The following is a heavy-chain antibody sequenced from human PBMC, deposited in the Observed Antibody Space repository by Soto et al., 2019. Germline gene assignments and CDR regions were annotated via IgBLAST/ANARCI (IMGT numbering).Heavy chain of an antibody. V-gene: IGHV4-39*01. J-gene: IGHJ4*02. CDR3: ARHPFGGYAFDS. CDR1: GASINSNVHY. D-gene: IGHD3-16*01. CDR2: VFYTGSP. Sequence: SETLSLTCTVSGASINSNVHYWGWVRQSPGKGLEWIASVFYTGSPYHNPSLESRVSISVDTSDNQFSLKVTSVTAADTGIYYCARHPFGGYAFDSWGRGTLVTVS.